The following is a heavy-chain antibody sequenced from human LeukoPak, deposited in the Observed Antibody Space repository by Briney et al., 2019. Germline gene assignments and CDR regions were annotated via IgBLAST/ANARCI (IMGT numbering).Heavy chain of an antibody. V-gene: IGHV4-34*01. CDR2: INHSGST. CDR1: GGSSSGYY. J-gene: IGHJ4*02. CDR3: ARLPQVPLGYSYGRAY. Sequence: SEPLSLTCAVYGGSSSGYYWSWIRKPPGKGLEWIGEINHSGSTNYNPSLKSRVTISVDTSKNQFSLKLSSVTAADTAVYYCARLPQVPLGYSYGRAYWGQGTLVTVSS. D-gene: IGHD5-18*01.